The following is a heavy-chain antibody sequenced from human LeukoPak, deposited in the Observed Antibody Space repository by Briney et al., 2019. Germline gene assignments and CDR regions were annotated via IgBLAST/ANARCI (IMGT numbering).Heavy chain of an antibody. Sequence: GESLRLSCAASGFTFSSYWMSWVRQAPGKGLEWVSDISNSGGRIKYADSVKGRFTISRDNSRNTLFLQMNSLRVDDTAIYYCAKPGYDTSGWFDSWGQGTLVTVSS. CDR2: ISNSGGRI. CDR3: AKPGYDTSGWFDS. D-gene: IGHD3-22*01. J-gene: IGHJ5*01. CDR1: GFTFSSYW. V-gene: IGHV3-23*01.